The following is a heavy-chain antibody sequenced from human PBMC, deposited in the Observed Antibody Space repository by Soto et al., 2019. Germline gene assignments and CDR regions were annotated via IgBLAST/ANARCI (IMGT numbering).Heavy chain of an antibody. Sequence: SETLSLTCTFSGCSISSYYWSLIRQPPGKGLEWIGYIYYSGSTNYNPSLKSRVTISVDTSKNQFSLKLSSVTAADTAVYYCARDRYIADYYYYMDVWGKGTTVTVSS. J-gene: IGHJ6*03. V-gene: IGHV4-59*01. CDR3: ARDRYIADYYYYMDV. CDR1: GCSISSYY. CDR2: IYYSGST. D-gene: IGHD6-13*01.